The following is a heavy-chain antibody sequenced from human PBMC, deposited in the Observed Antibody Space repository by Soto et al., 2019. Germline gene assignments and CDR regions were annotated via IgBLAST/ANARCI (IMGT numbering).Heavy chain of an antibody. Sequence: QVQLVQSGAEVKKPGSSVKVSCKASCGIFSTSAISWLRQAPGQGLEWLGGIIPLFGTPNYAQRFQGRVTITAAESTSTAYMEPSRLRSEDTAVYYWSRDRDLYSSGNYYTRIDFWGQGTLVTFSS. CDR1: CGIFSTSA. V-gene: IGHV1-69*01. D-gene: IGHD3-10*01. CDR2: IIPLFGTP. J-gene: IGHJ4*02. CDR3: SRDRDLYSSGNYYTRIDF.